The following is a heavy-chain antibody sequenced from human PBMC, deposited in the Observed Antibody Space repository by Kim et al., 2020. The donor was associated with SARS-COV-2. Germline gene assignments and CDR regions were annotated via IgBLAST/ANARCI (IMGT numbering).Heavy chain of an antibody. CDR3: ARGRRPQVKISSWFWFDP. V-gene: IGHV1-8*01. Sequence: ASVKVSCKASGYTFTSYDINWVRQATGQGLEWMGWMNPNSGNTGYAQKFQGRVTMTRNTSISTAYMELSSLRSEDTAVYYCARGRRPQVKISSWFWFDPWGQGTLVTVSS. CDR1: GYTFTSYD. J-gene: IGHJ5*02. CDR2: MNPNSGNT. D-gene: IGHD6-13*01.